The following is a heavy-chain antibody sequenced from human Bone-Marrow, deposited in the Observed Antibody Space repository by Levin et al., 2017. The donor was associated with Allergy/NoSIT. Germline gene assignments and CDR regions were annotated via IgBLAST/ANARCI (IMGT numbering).Heavy chain of an antibody. CDR3: AHLTYYFDNSGSPPFSY. CDR2: IYWDDYE. Sequence: SGPTLVKPTQTLTLTCTFSGFSLSTSGVGVGWIRQPPGKALEWLALIYWDDYEHYSPSLKSRLTITKDTSKNQVVLTMSNMDPVDTATYYCAHLTYYFDNSGSPPFSYWGQGTLVTVSS. D-gene: IGHD3-22*01. J-gene: IGHJ4*02. V-gene: IGHV2-5*02. CDR1: GFSLSTSGVG.